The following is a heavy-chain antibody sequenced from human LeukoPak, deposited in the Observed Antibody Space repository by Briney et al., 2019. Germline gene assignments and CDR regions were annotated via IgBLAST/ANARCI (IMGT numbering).Heavy chain of an antibody. CDR2: INPYNGNT. Sequence: GASVKVSCKASGYSFTSYGITWVRQAPGQGLEGMGWINPYNGNTNYAQKLQGRVTITTDTSTSTAYMDLRSLRSDDTAVYYCARERSGWFFSNWGQGTLVTVSS. D-gene: IGHD6-19*01. CDR1: GYSFTSYG. V-gene: IGHV1-18*01. J-gene: IGHJ4*02. CDR3: ARERSGWFFSN.